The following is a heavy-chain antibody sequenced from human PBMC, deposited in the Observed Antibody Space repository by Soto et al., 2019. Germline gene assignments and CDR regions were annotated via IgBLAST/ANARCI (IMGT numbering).Heavy chain of an antibody. Sequence: EVQLLESGGDLVQPGGSLRLSCAASGFTFSNYAINWVRQAPGKGLEWVSVISGSGGSTYYADSVKGGFTISRDNSKNTLERQMNSLRAEDTAVYYCAKGSSVGSYYGSSGLDSLGQGTLVTFSS. J-gene: IGHJ4*02. CDR1: GFTFSNYA. D-gene: IGHD3-22*01. CDR2: ISGSGGST. CDR3: AKGSSVGSYYGSSGLDS. V-gene: IGHV3-23*01.